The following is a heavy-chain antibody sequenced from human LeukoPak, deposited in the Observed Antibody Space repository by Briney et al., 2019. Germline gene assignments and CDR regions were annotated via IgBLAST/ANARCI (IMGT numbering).Heavy chain of an antibody. CDR1: GFTFSSYS. V-gene: IGHV3-21*01. D-gene: IGHD3-16*01. CDR3: ARDQGGLTNY. J-gene: IGHJ4*02. Sequence: GGSLRLSCAASGFTFSSYSMNWVRQAPGKGLEWVSSISSSSSYIYYADSVKGRFTISRDNSKNTLYLQMNSLRAEDTAVYYCARDQGGLTNYWGQGTLVTVSS. CDR2: ISSSSSYI.